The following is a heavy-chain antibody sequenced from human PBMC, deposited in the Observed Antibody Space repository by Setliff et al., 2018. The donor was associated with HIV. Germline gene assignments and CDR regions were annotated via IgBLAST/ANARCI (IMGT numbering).Heavy chain of an antibody. D-gene: IGHD4-17*01. CDR3: TVAIGRTEADY. Sequence: GGSLRLSCAASGFSFSDHRMDWVRLGPGKGLEWIGRIRHKAVGYTTEYAPSVRGRFTVSRDDSKNSLYLQMTSLKTEDTAVYYCTVAIGRTEADYWGQGTLVTVSS. J-gene: IGHJ4*02. CDR2: IRHKAVGYTT. V-gene: IGHV3-72*01. CDR1: GFSFSDHR.